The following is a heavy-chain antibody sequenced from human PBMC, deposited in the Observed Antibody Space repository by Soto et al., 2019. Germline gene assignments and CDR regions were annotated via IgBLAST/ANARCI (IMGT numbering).Heavy chain of an antibody. CDR2: ISYDGSNK. Sequence: PGGSLRLSCAASGFTFSSYGMHWVRQAPGKGLEWVAVISYDGSNKYYADSVKGRFTISRDNSKNTLYLQMNSLRAEDTAVYYCAKEGSDIVLVPAAKVNYYYYGMDVWGQGTTVSVSS. D-gene: IGHD2-2*01. J-gene: IGHJ6*02. CDR3: AKEGSDIVLVPAAKVNYYYYGMDV. V-gene: IGHV3-30*18. CDR1: GFTFSSYG.